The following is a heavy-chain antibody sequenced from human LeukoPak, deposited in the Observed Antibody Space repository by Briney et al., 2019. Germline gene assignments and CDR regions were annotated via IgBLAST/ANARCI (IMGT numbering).Heavy chain of an antibody. J-gene: IGHJ4*02. Sequence: PSETLSLTCAVYGGSFSGYYWSWIRQPPGKGLEWIGEINHSGSSNYNPSLKSRVTISVDTSKNQFSLKLSSVTAADTAVYYCARGPGSGTYWAFDYWGQGTLVTVSS. CDR3: ARGPGSGTYWAFDY. CDR2: INHSGSS. V-gene: IGHV4-34*01. CDR1: GGSFSGYY. D-gene: IGHD1-26*01.